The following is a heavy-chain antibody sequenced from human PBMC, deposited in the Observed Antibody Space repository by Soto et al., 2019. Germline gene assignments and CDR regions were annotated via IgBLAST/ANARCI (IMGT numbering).Heavy chain of an antibody. Sequence: SXTLSLACTVSGGSISSYYWSWIRQPPGKGLGWIGYTYYSGSTNYNPSLKSRVTISVDTSKNQFSLKLSSVTAADTAVYYCARDRRSSGWYGAFDIWGQGTMVTVSS. CDR1: GGSISSYY. J-gene: IGHJ3*02. CDR3: ARDRRSSGWYGAFDI. CDR2: TYYSGST. V-gene: IGHV4-59*01. D-gene: IGHD6-19*01.